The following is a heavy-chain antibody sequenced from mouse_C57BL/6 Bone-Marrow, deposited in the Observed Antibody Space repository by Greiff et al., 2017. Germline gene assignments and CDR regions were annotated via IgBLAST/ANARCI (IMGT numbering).Heavy chain of an antibody. CDR1: GFNIKNTY. D-gene: IGHD1-1*01. Sequence: EVQLQQSVAELVRPGASVKLSCTASGFNIKNTYMHWVKQRPEQGLEWIGRIDPANGNTKYAPKFQGKGTIPSYTSSNTAYLQLSSLPSEDTAIYYCARDPYYYGSISYAMDYWGQGTSVTVSS. J-gene: IGHJ4*01. V-gene: IGHV14-3*01. CDR3: ARDPYYYGSISYAMDY. CDR2: IDPANGNT.